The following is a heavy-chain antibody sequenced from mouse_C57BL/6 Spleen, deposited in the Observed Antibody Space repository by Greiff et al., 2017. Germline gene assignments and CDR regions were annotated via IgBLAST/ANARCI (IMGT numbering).Heavy chain of an antibody. CDR1: GFTFSNYG. Sequence: EVMLVESGGGLVKPGGSLKLSCAASGFTFSNYGMHWVRQAPEQGLEWVAYISSGSSTIYYADTVKGRFTISRDNAKNTLFLQMTSLRSEDTAMYYVERKTGNWDFDGWGTGTTVTVSS. CDR3: ERKTGNWDFDG. D-gene: IGHD4-1*01. CDR2: ISSGSSTI. V-gene: IGHV5-17*01. J-gene: IGHJ1*03.